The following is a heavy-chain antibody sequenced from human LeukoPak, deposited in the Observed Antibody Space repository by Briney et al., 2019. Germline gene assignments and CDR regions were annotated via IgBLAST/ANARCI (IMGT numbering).Heavy chain of an antibody. CDR1: GGSISSSSYY. J-gene: IGHJ3*02. CDR2: IYYSGST. V-gene: IGHV4-39*01. CDR3: ASTGYSYAVNEIHAFDI. D-gene: IGHD5-18*01. Sequence: ASETLSLTCTVSGGSISSSSYYWGWIRQPPGKGLEWIGSIYYSGSTYYNPSLKSRATISVDTSKNQFSLKLSSVTAADTAVYYCASTGYSYAVNEIHAFDIWGQGTMVTVSS.